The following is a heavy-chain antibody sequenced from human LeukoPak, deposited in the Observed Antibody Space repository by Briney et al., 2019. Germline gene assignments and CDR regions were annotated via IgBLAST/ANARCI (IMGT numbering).Heavy chain of an antibody. D-gene: IGHD3-10*01. Sequence: PGGSLRLSCAASGFTFSRYAMTWVRQAPGKGLEWVSAISGSGGSTYYADSVKGRFTISRDNSKNTLYLQMNSLRAEDTAVYYCARDRGGVTMVRGVIRPPDRPDAFDIWGQGTMVTVSS. CDR1: GFTFSRYA. V-gene: IGHV3-23*01. CDR3: ARDRGGVTMVRGVIRPPDRPDAFDI. CDR2: ISGSGGST. J-gene: IGHJ3*02.